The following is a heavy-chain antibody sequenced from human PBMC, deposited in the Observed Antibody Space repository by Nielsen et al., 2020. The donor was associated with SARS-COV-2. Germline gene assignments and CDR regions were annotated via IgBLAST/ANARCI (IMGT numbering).Heavy chain of an antibody. J-gene: IGHJ6*03. D-gene: IGHD4-17*01. Sequence: ASVKVSCKASGYTFTSYDINWVRQATGQGLEWMGWMNPNSGNTGYAQKFQGRVTMTRNTSISTAYMELSSLGSEDTAVYYCAHIHYDPYYMDVWGKGTTVTVSS. CDR3: AHIHYDPYYMDV. V-gene: IGHV1-8*01. CDR1: GYTFTSYD. CDR2: MNPNSGNT.